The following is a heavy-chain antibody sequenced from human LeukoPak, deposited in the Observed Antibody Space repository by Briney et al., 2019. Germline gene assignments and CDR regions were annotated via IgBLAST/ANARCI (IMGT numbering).Heavy chain of an antibody. CDR2: IFTSGST. Sequence: SETLSLTCTVSGVSFSGYYWSWLRQPAGKGLEWIGRIFTSGSTHYNPSLRSRVTISLDKSKNQFSLKLTSVTAADTAVYFCAREEYNDSSGRILWGQGTLVTVSS. V-gene: IGHV4-4*07. J-gene: IGHJ4*02. CDR3: AREEYNDSSGRIL. D-gene: IGHD3-22*01. CDR1: GVSFSGYY.